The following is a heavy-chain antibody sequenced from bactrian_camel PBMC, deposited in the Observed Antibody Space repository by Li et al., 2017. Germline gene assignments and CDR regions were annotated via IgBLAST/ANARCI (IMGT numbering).Heavy chain of an antibody. V-gene: IGHV3S53*01. J-gene: IGHJ6*01. CDR2: IITVGIT. D-gene: IGHD5*01. CDR1: GYCYSSSS. CDR3: AAAEAGRGTWPVDNGY. Sequence: HVQLVESGGGSVQAGESLKLSCAASGYCYSSSSMGLYRQAPGKERELVSTIITVGITYYADSVKGRLTISQDNAKNTVSLQMNSLKPEDTAMYYCAAAEAGRGTWPVDNGYWGQGTQVTVS.